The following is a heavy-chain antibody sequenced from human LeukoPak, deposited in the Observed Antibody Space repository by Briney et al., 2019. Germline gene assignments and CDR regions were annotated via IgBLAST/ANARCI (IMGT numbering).Heavy chain of an antibody. CDR3: AKPGPSLRYSETDY. D-gene: IGHD1-26*01. CDR2: ISYDGSNK. CDR1: GFTFSSYG. Sequence: PGGSLRLSCAASGFTFSSYGMHWVRQAPGKGLEWVAVISYDGSNKYYADSVKGRFTISRDNSKNTLYLQMNSLRAEDTAVYYCAKPGPSLRYSETDYWGQGTLVTVSS. V-gene: IGHV3-30*18. J-gene: IGHJ4*02.